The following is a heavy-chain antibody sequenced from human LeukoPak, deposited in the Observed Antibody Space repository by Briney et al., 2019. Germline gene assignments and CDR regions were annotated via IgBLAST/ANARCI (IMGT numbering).Heavy chain of an antibody. Sequence: GGSLRLSCAASGFTFSSYSMNWVRQAPGKGLEWVSYISSSSSTIYYADSVKGRFTISRDNAKNSLYLQMNSLRAEDTAVYYCARKLGATYSNWFDPWGQGTLVTVSS. CDR2: ISSSSSTI. J-gene: IGHJ5*02. CDR1: GFTFSSYS. V-gene: IGHV3-48*01. D-gene: IGHD1-26*01. CDR3: ARKLGATYSNWFDP.